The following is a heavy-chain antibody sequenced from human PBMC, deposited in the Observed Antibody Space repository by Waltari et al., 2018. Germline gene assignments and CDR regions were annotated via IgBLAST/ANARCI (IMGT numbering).Heavy chain of an antibody. CDR2: RYSGGTS. V-gene: IGHV3-53*01. CDR3: ARKLSSGWDDF. CDR1: GFTVSSHY. Sequence: EVQLVESGGGLIQPGGSLRLSCAASGFTVSSHYMSWVRQAPGKGLEWVAIRYSGGTSDYGDSVKGRCTISRDNSKNTLYLQMNSLRAEDTAVDYCARKLSSGWDDFWGQGTRVTVSS. J-gene: IGHJ4*02. D-gene: IGHD6-19*01.